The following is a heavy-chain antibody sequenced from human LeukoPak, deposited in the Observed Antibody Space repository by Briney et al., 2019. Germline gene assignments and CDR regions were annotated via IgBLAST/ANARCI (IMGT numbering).Heavy chain of an antibody. Sequence: GGSLRLSCAASGFTFSSYEMNWVRQAPGKGLEWVSYISSSGSTIYYADSVKGRFTISRDNAKNSLYLQMNSLRAEDTAVYYCARDLGAAAANAFDIWGQGTMVTVSS. CDR3: ARDLGAAAANAFDI. CDR1: GFTFSSYE. J-gene: IGHJ3*02. CDR2: ISSSGSTI. D-gene: IGHD6-13*01. V-gene: IGHV3-48*03.